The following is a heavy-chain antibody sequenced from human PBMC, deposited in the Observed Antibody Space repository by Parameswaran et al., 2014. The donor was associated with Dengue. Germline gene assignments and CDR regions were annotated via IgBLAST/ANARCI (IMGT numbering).Heavy chain of an antibody. J-gene: IGHJ4*02. Sequence: ESLKISCAASGFTFSSYSMNWSARLQGRGWEWVSYISSSSSTIYYADSVKGRFTISRDNAKNSLYLQMNSLRAEDTAVYYCASLTYYYDSSGYYGYWGQGTLVTVSS. CDR3: ASLTYYYDSSGYYGY. CDR2: ISSSSSTI. V-gene: IGHV3-48*04. CDR1: GFTFSSYS. D-gene: IGHD3-22*01.